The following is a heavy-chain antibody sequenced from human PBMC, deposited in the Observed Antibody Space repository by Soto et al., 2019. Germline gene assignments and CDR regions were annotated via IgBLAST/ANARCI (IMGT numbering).Heavy chain of an antibody. Sequence: QVQLQQWGAGLLKPSETLSLTCAVYGGSFSGYYWSWIRQPPGKGLEWIGEINHSGSTNYNPSLKSRVTISVDTSKNQFSLKLSSVTAADTAVYYCARQRSGSYHFRYFDLWGRGTLVTVSS. J-gene: IGHJ2*01. D-gene: IGHD1-26*01. CDR3: ARQRSGSYHFRYFDL. V-gene: IGHV4-34*01. CDR1: GGSFSGYY. CDR2: INHSGST.